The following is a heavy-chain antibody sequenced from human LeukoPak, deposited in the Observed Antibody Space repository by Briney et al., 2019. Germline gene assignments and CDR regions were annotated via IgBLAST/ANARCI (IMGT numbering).Heavy chain of an antibody. J-gene: IGHJ4*02. D-gene: IGHD5-18*01. V-gene: IGHV3-30-3*01. CDR1: GLTFSNYY. Sequence: PGGSLRLSCAVSGLTFSNYYMSWVRQAPGKGLEWVAVISYDGSNKYYADSVKGRFTISRDNSKNTLYLQMNSLRAEDTAVYYCARDQGYSYDPYYFDYWGQGTLVTVSS. CDR3: ARDQGYSYDPYYFDY. CDR2: ISYDGSNK.